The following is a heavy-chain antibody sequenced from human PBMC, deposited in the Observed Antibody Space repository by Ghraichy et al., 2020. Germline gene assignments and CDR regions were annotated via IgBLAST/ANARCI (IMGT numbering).Heavy chain of an antibody. CDR1: GFTFSSYA. Sequence: GGSLRLSCAASGFTFSSYAMSWVRQAPGKGLEWVSGISGSGDNTYSADSVKGRFTISRDNSKNTLYLQMNSLRAEDTALYYCAKAPAPMYYDSSGYYRSWGQGTLGTVAS. D-gene: IGHD3-22*01. CDR3: AKAPAPMYYDSSGYYRS. J-gene: IGHJ4*02. CDR2: ISGSGDNT. V-gene: IGHV3-23*01.